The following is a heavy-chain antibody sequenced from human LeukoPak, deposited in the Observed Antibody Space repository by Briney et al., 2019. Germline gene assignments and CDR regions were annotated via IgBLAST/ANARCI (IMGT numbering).Heavy chain of an antibody. CDR3: ARSYGGNLNWFDP. V-gene: IGHV4-39*07. Sequence: PSETLSLTCTVSGGSISSSNYYWGWIRQPPGKGLEWIGTMYYSGRTYYNPSLKSRVTISVDTSKNQFYLKLSSMTAADTAVYYCARSYGGNLNWFDPWGQGTLVTVSS. D-gene: IGHD4-23*01. CDR1: GGSISSSNYY. J-gene: IGHJ5*02. CDR2: MYYSGRT.